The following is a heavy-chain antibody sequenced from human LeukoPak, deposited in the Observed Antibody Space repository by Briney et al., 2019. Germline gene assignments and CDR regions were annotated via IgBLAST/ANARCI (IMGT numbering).Heavy chain of an antibody. D-gene: IGHD4-17*01. V-gene: IGHV3-64*04. Sequence: GGSLRLSCAASGFTFSSYAMHWVRQAPGKGLEYVSAISSNGGSTYYADSVKGRFTISRDNSKNTLYLQMNSLRAEDTAVYYCAKAYGDYEGHFDYWGQGTLVTVSS. CDR3: AKAYGDYEGHFDY. CDR2: ISSNGGST. J-gene: IGHJ4*02. CDR1: GFTFSSYA.